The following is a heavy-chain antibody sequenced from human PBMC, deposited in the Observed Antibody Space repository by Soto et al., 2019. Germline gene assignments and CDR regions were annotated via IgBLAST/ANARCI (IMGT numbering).Heavy chain of an antibody. CDR2: IYWDDDK. Sequence: QITLKESGPPLVKPTQTLTLTCTFSGFSLSTTGVGVGWIRQPPGKALDWLALIYWDDDKRYSPSLKSRLTIPKDTAKTQVVLTMTNMDPIDPATYYCVNATPVTTGGDYWGQGTLVTVSS. D-gene: IGHD4-17*01. V-gene: IGHV2-5*02. CDR3: VNATPVTTGGDY. CDR1: GFSLSTTGVG. J-gene: IGHJ4*02.